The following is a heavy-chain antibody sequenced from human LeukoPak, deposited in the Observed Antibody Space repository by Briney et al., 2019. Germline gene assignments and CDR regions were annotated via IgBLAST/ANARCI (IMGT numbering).Heavy chain of an antibody. V-gene: IGHV1-2*02. CDR2: INPNSGGT. Sequence: ASVKVSCKASGYTFTGYYMHWVRQAPGQGLEWMGWINPNSGGTNYAQKFQGRVTMTRDTSISTAYMELSRLRSDDTAVYYCAALTYYYDSSGYSDAFDIWGQGTMVTVSS. CDR3: AALTYYYDSSGYSDAFDI. J-gene: IGHJ3*02. CDR1: GYTFTGYY. D-gene: IGHD3-22*01.